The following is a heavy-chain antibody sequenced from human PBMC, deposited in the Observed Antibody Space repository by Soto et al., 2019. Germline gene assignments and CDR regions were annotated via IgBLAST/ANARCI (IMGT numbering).Heavy chain of an antibody. CDR2: IWYDGSNK. Sequence: QVQLVESGGGVAQPGRSLRLSCAASGFTFSSYGMHWVRQAPGKGLEWVAVIWYDGSNKYYADSVKGRFTICRDNSKNTLYLQMNILRAEDTAVYYCARGGLTDYFDYWGQGTLVTVSS. CDR1: GFTFSSYG. D-gene: IGHD2-21*02. CDR3: ARGGLTDYFDY. V-gene: IGHV3-33*01. J-gene: IGHJ4*02.